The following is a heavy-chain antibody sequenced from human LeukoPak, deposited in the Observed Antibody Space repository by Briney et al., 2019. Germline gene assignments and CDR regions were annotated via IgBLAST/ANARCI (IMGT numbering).Heavy chain of an antibody. CDR1: GFTFSSYW. D-gene: IGHD3-22*01. CDR2: TRNKANSYTT. Sequence: PGGSLRLSYAASGFTFSSYWMSWVRQAPGKGLEWVGRTRNKANSYTTEYAASVKGRFTISRDDSKNSLYLQMNSLKTEDTAVYYCARERRYYDSGEAFDIWGQGTMVTVSS. CDR3: ARERRYYDSGEAFDI. V-gene: IGHV3-72*01. J-gene: IGHJ3*02.